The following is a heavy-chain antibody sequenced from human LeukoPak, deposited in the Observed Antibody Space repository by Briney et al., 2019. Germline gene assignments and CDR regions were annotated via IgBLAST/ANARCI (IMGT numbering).Heavy chain of an antibody. CDR2: IKQDGNEK. D-gene: IGHD6-19*01. CDR3: AREGRVGSGWYGGAFDI. CDR1: GFTFSSYW. V-gene: IGHV3-7*01. J-gene: IGHJ3*02. Sequence: GGSLRLSCAASGFTFSSYWMSWVRQAPGKGLEWVADIKQDGNEKYYVDSVKGRFTISRDNAKNSLYLQMDSLRAEDTAVYYCAREGRVGSGWYGGAFDIWGQGTMVTVS.